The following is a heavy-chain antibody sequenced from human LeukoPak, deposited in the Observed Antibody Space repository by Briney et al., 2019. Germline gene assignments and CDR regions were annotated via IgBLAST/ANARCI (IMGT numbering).Heavy chain of an antibody. CDR1: GYSFSSYW. D-gene: IGHD3-10*01. V-gene: IGHV5-51*01. CDR3: AKGDGEFAH. Sequence: GESLKIPCKASGYSFSSYWIGWMRQMPGKGLEWMGVIYPADSDTRYSPSFQGQVTISADKSISTAYLQWSSLRASDTAVYYCAKGDGEFAHWGQGTLVTVSS. CDR2: IYPADSDT. J-gene: IGHJ4*02.